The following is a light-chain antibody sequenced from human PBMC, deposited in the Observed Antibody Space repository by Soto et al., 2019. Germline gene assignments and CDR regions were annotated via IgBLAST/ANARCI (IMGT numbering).Light chain of an antibody. V-gene: IGLV2-14*01. CDR2: EVN. Sequence: QSALTQPASLSWTPGQSITISCTGTSSDIGAYDYVSWFQQHPGKAPKLMISEVNNRPSGVSKRFSGPKYGNTAYLTISGLQVEDEAGNICFSFATTSPPVFGTGPKVTVL. J-gene: IGLJ1*01. CDR3: FSFATTSPPV. CDR1: SSDIGAYDY.